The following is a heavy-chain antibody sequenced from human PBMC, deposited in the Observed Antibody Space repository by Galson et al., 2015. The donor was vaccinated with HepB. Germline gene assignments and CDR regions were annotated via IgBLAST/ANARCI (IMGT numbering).Heavy chain of an antibody. Sequence: SVKVSCKASGYTFTSYYMHWVRQAPGQGLEWMGIINPSGGSTSYAQKFQGRVTMTRDTSTSTVYMELSSLRSEDTAVYYCARGGCSSTSCYRDGGWFDPWGQGTLVTVSS. V-gene: IGHV1-46*01. J-gene: IGHJ5*02. CDR1: GYTFTSYY. CDR3: ARGGCSSTSCYRDGGWFDP. D-gene: IGHD2-2*02. CDR2: INPSGGST.